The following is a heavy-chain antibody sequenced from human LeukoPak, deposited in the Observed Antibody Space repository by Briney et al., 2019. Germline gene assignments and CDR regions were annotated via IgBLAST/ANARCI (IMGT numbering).Heavy chain of an antibody. V-gene: IGHV3-11*01. J-gene: IGHJ4*02. CDR1: GFTFGVYY. CDR3: AREHWAAPDH. D-gene: IGHD3-16*01. Sequence: TGGSLRISCAASGFTFGVYYMTLIRQAPGRGLEPLSFISPTGDVIKYVDSVKGRFTISRDNAKSSMYLEMNSLRAEDTAVYYCAREHWAAPDHWGQGTLVTVSP. CDR2: ISPTGDVI.